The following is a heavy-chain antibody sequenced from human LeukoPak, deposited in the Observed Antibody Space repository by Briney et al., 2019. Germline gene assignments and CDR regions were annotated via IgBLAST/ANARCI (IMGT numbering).Heavy chain of an antibody. V-gene: IGHV3-23*01. CDR3: AKGAIAAAGMGGYFDY. CDR2: IGDTGVST. D-gene: IGHD6-13*01. J-gene: IGHJ4*02. CDR1: GFTFSNYA. Sequence: AGGSLRLSCAASGFTFSNYAMSWVRQAPGKGLEWVSDIGDTGVSTYYTDSVKGRFTISRDKSKNTLYLQMNSLRTEDTAVYYCAKGAIAAAGMGGYFDYWGQGTLVTVSS.